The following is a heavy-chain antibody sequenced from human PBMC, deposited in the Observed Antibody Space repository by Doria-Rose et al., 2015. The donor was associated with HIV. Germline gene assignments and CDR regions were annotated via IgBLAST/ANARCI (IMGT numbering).Heavy chain of an antibody. J-gene: IGHJ4*02. CDR1: GVSLSSPGMG. V-gene: IGHV2-26*01. CDR2: IFSDDER. D-gene: IGHD6-13*01. Sequence: ESGPVLVKPTETLTLTCTVSGVSLSSPGMGVSWIRQPPGKALEWLANIFSDDERSYKTSLKSRLTISRCTSKSQVVLTMTDTDPVDTATYYCARIKSSRWYHKYYFDFWGQGTLVIVSA. CDR3: ARIKSSRWYHKYYFDF.